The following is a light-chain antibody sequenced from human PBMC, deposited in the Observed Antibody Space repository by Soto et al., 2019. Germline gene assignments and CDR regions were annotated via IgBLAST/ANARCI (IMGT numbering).Light chain of an antibody. J-gene: IGLJ2*01. CDR1: SSDVGSYKF. V-gene: IGLV2-23*01. CDR2: EGS. Sequence: QSALTQPASVSGSPGQSITISCTGTSSDVGSYKFVSWYQQHPVKAPKLMIYEGSKRPSGVSNRFSGSKSGNMASLTISGLQAEDEADYYCCSYAGSSTLVFGGGTKLTVL. CDR3: CSYAGSSTLV.